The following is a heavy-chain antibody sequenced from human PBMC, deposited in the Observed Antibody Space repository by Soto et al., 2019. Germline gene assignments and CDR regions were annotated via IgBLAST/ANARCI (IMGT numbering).Heavy chain of an antibody. J-gene: IGHJ4*02. CDR3: AKDASPGGSCYYYFDY. CDR2: ISGSGGST. D-gene: IGHD2-15*01. CDR1: GFTFSSYA. V-gene: IGHV3-23*01. Sequence: EVQLLESGGGLVQPGGSLRLSCAASGFTFSSYAMSWVRQAPGKVLEWVSAISGSGGSTYYADSVKGRFTISRDNSKNTLYLQMNSLRAEDTAVYYCAKDASPGGSCYYYFDYWGQGTLVTVSS.